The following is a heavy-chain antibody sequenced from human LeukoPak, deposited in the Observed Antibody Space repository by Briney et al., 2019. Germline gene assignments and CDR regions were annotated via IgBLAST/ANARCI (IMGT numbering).Heavy chain of an antibody. CDR1: GFTFSSYS. J-gene: IGHJ5*02. Sequence: GGSLRLSCAASGFTFSSYSMNWVRQAPGKGLEWVSSISSSSGCIYYADSVKGRFTISRDKAKNALYLQMNSLRAEDTAVYYCVRDGATAAAVTTFSSFDPWGQGALVTVSS. V-gene: IGHV3-21*01. D-gene: IGHD3-10*02. CDR2: ISSSSGCI. CDR3: VRDGATAAAVTTFSSFDP.